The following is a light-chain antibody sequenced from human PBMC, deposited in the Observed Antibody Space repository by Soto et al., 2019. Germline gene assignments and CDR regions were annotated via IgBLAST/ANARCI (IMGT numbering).Light chain of an antibody. V-gene: IGKV1-33*01. Sequence: DIQMTQSLSSLSASVGDRITITCRASQGINKYLNWYQQKPGKAPKVLIYDASNLETGVPSRFSGGGSGTDFTLTISSMQPEDFASYYCQQYDSLPLTFGGGTKVDIK. CDR2: DAS. J-gene: IGKJ4*01. CDR1: QGINKY. CDR3: QQYDSLPLT.